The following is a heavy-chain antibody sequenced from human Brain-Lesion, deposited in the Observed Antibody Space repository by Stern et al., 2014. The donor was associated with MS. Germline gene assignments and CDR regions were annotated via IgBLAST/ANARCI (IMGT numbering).Heavy chain of an antibody. CDR3: AGEEDIRYCSGGSCTGNWFDP. V-gene: IGHV4-39*01. J-gene: IGHJ5*02. CDR2: IYYSGNT. Sequence: QLVESGPGLVKPSETLSLTCTVAGGSVSSTSYAWAWIRQPPGKGLGWIGTIYYSGNTYYSPSLKSRLTISSDPSQNQFSLQLGSGTAADTAVYYCAGEEDIRYCSGGSCTGNWFDPWGQGTLVTVSS. D-gene: IGHD2-15*01. CDR1: GGSVSSTSYA.